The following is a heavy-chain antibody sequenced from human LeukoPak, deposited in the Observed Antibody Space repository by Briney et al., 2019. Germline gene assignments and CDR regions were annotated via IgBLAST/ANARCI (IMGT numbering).Heavy chain of an antibody. CDR2: ISFEGGTE. CDR3: GRSDAFDDRRELNS. J-gene: IGHJ3*01. D-gene: IGHD2/OR15-2a*01. CDR1: GYTFSSYA. Sequence: GGSLRLSCVAPGYTFSSYAMHSVRPAPRKGRGGGTIISFEGGTEYSAESVKGRVTLSRDNSQNTLYLHIYRLRDQDTPLYYCGRSDAFDDRRELNSWGQGTMVTVSS. V-gene: IGHV3-30*01.